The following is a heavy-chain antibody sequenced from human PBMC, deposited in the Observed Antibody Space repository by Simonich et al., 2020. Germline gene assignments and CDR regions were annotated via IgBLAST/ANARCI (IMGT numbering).Heavy chain of an antibody. CDR1: GFTFSSYG. V-gene: IGHV3-30*18. J-gene: IGHJ4*02. CDR2: IWYDGSNK. CDR3: AKDKGAAASDYFDY. D-gene: IGHD6-13*01. Sequence: GGGVVQPGRSLRLSCAASGFTFSSYGMHWVRQAPGKWLEWVAVIWYDGSNKYYADSVKGRFTISRDNSKNTLYLQMNSLRAEDTAMYYCAKDKGAAASDYFDYWGQGTLVTVSS.